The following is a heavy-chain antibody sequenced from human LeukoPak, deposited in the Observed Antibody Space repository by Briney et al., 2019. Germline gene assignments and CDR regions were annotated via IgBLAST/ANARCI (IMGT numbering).Heavy chain of an antibody. CDR1: GFTFSDYY. CDR3: ARESWFGEYTYYFDY. CDR2: ISSSGSTI. Sequence: GGSLRLSCAASGFTFSDYYMSWIRQAPGKGLEWVSYISSSGSTIYYADSVKGRFTISRDNAKNSLYLQMNSLRAEDTAVYYCARESWFGEYTYYFDYWGQGTLVTVSS. J-gene: IGHJ4*02. D-gene: IGHD3-10*01. V-gene: IGHV3-11*01.